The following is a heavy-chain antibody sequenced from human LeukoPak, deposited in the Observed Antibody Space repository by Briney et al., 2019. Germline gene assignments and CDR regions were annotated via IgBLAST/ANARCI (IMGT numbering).Heavy chain of an antibody. D-gene: IGHD2-15*01. J-gene: IGHJ4*02. CDR3: ARDDIVVANFDY. V-gene: IGHV1-46*01. CDR1: GYTFTSYY. CDR2: INPSRGST. Sequence: SSVKVSCKASGYTFTSYYMHRVRQAPRQGLEWMGIINPSRGSTSYAQKFQGRVTMTRDTSTSIVYMELSSLRSEDSAVYYCARDDIVVANFDYWGQGTLVTVSS.